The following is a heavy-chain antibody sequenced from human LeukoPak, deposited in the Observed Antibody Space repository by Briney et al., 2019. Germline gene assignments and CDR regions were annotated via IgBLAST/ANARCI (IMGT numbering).Heavy chain of an antibody. D-gene: IGHD2-15*01. V-gene: IGHV1-2*02. CDR2: INPHSGGT. Sequence: VASVKVSCKASGYTFTGYYMHWVRQAPGQGLEWMGWINPHSGGTNYAQKFQGRVTMTTDTSITTAYMELSRLSSDDTALYYCTRGLYCSGGSCPFDYWGQGTLVTVSS. CDR3: TRGLYCSGGSCPFDY. J-gene: IGHJ4*02. CDR1: GYTFTGYY.